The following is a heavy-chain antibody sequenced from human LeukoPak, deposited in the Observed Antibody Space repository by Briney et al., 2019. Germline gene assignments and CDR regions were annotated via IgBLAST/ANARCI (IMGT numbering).Heavy chain of an antibody. CDR2: ISAQHGQT. CDR3: AGSLGYCTSNVCYLKY. Sequence: VSVKVSCKASGATFSDYALNWVRQAPGQGLEWMGWISAQHGQTEYAPNSQDRVTMTTDTYTNTAYMELRSLRSDDTAVYYCAGSLGYCTSNVCYLKYWGQGTLVTVSS. J-gene: IGHJ4*02. D-gene: IGHD2-8*01. CDR1: GATFSDYA. V-gene: IGHV1-18*01.